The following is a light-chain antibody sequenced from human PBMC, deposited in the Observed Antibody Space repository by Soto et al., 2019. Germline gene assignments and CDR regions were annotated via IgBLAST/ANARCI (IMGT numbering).Light chain of an antibody. CDR1: QSVDSSY. Sequence: DIVLTQSPGTLSLTPGERATLSCRASQSVDSSYLAWYQQKPGQAPRLLIYGASSRATGIPDRFSGSASGTDFTLTISRLEPEDFAVYYCLQHNSYPYTFGQGTKLEIK. J-gene: IGKJ2*01. CDR3: LQHNSYPYT. CDR2: GAS. V-gene: IGKV3-20*01.